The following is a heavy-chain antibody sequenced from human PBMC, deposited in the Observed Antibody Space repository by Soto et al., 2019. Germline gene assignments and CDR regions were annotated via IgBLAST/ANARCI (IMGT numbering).Heavy chain of an antibody. D-gene: IGHD6-19*01. CDR2: IYYSGFT. V-gene: IGHV4-31*03. CDR1: GGSISSGGYY. Sequence: SETLSLTCTVSGGSISSGGYYWSWIRQHPGKGLEWIGYIYYSGFTYYTPSLKGRFTISRDNAENSLDLQMNSLRDEDTAVYYCAGGTGWLIDYWGQGTLVTVSS. J-gene: IGHJ4*02. CDR3: AGGTGWLIDY.